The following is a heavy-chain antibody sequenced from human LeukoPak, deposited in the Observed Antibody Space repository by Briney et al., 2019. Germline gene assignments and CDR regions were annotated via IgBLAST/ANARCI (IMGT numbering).Heavy chain of an antibody. Sequence: GGSLRLSCAASGFTFSSYAMSWVRQAPGKGLEWVSAISGSGGSTYYADSVKSRFTISRDNSKNTLYLQMNSLRAEDTAVYYCANLDIAVAGTEETIDYWGQGTLVTVSS. CDR1: GFTFSSYA. CDR2: ISGSGGST. V-gene: IGHV3-23*01. J-gene: IGHJ4*02. D-gene: IGHD6-19*01. CDR3: ANLDIAVAGTEETIDY.